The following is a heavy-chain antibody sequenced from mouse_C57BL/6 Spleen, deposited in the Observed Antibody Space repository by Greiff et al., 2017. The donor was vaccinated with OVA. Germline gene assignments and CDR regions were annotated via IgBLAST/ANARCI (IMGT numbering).Heavy chain of an antibody. CDR3: VRLLSPGWYFDV. D-gene: IGHD1-1*01. CDR2: IRSKSNNYAT. J-gene: IGHJ1*03. V-gene: IGHV10-1*01. CDR1: GFSFNTYA. Sequence: EVQLVESGGGLVQPKGSLKLSCAASGFSFNTYAMNWVRQAPGKGLEWVARIRSKSNNYATYSADSVKDRFTISRDDSESMLYLQMNNLKTEDTAMYYCVRLLSPGWYFDVWGTGTTVTVSS.